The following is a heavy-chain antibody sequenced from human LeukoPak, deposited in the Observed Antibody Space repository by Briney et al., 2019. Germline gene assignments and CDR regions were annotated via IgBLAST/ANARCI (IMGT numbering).Heavy chain of an antibody. V-gene: IGHV4-4*07. Sequence: SETLSLTCTVSGGSISSYYWSWIRQPAGKGLEWIGRIYTSGSTNYNPSLKSRVTMSVDTSKNQFSLKLSSVTAADTAVYYCARGFSYYYYYYMDVWGKGTTVTVSS. J-gene: IGHJ6*03. CDR1: GGSISSYY. CDR3: ARGFSYYYYYYMDV. CDR2: IYTSGST.